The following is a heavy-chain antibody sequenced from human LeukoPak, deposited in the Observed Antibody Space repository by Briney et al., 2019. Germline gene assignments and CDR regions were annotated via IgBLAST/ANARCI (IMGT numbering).Heavy chain of an antibody. D-gene: IGHD5-12*01. V-gene: IGHV4-59*01. CDR1: GGSISSYY. CDR2: IYYSGST. J-gene: IGHJ4*02. Sequence: SETLSLTGTVSGGSISSYYWSWIRQPPGKGLEWIGYIYYSGSTNYNPSLKSRVTISVDTSKNQFSLKLSSVTAADTAVYYCARARGVATIFDYWGQGTLVTVSS. CDR3: ARARGVATIFDY.